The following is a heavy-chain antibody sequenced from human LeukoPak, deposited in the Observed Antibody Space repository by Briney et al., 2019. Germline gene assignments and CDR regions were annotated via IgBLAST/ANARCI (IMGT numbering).Heavy chain of an antibody. CDR2: IYYRGGT. Sequence: SETLSLTCTVSGGSISGYYWTWIRQPPGKGLEWIGYIYYRGGTNYNPSLKSRVTISVDTSENQFSLKPSSVTAADTAVYYCARTSSSFYNFFDYWGQGTLVTVSS. CDR1: GGSISGYY. V-gene: IGHV4-59*01. J-gene: IGHJ4*02. D-gene: IGHD6-13*01. CDR3: ARTSSSFYNFFDY.